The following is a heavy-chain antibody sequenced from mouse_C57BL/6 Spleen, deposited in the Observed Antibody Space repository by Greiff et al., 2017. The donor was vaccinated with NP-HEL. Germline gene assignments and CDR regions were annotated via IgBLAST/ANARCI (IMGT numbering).Heavy chain of an antibody. J-gene: IGHJ2*01. Sequence: QVQLQQSGAEPAKPGASVKLSCKASGYTFTSYWMHWVKQRPGQGLEWIGYINPSSGYTKYNQKFKDKATLTADKSSSTAYMQLSSLTYEDSAVYYCARGVLLRSDYFDYWGQGTTLTVSS. D-gene: IGHD1-1*01. CDR1: GYTFTSYW. CDR3: ARGVLLRSDYFDY. CDR2: INPSSGYT. V-gene: IGHV1-7*01.